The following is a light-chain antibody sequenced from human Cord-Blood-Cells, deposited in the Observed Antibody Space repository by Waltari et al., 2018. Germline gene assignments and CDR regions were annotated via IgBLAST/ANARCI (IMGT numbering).Light chain of an antibody. Sequence: QSALTQPASVSGSPGQSITISCTGTSSDVGGYNYVPWYQQHPGKAPKLMIYDVSNRPSGVANRCSGSKSGNTASLTISGLQAEDEADYYCSSYTSSSLYVFGTGTKVTVL. CDR2: DVS. CDR3: SSYTSSSLYV. J-gene: IGLJ1*01. CDR1: SSDVGGYNY. V-gene: IGLV2-14*03.